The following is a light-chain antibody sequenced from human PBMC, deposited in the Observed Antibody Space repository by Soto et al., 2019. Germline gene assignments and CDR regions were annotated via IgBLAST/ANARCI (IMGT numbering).Light chain of an antibody. Sequence: DIEMTQSPSTLSASVGDRVTITCRASQSINSWLAWYQQKPGKAPDLLIYKASSLESGVPSRFSGSGSGTEFTLTISSLQPDDFATYYCQQYYTYPRTFGQGTKVEIK. CDR2: KAS. V-gene: IGKV1-5*03. J-gene: IGKJ1*01. CDR1: QSINSW. CDR3: QQYYTYPRT.